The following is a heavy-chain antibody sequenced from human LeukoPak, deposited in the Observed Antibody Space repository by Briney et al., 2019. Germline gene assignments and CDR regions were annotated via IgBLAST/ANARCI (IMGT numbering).Heavy chain of an antibody. CDR1: GGSISSGGYY. Sequence: PSETLSLTCTVSGGSISSGGYYWRWIRQHPGKGLEWIGSIYYSGSTYYNPSLKSRVTISVDTSKNQFSLKLSSVTAADTAVYYCARRVWSGYYRTREFDYWGQGTLVTVSS. CDR3: ARRVWSGYYRTREFDY. CDR2: IYYSGST. V-gene: IGHV4-39*01. J-gene: IGHJ4*02. D-gene: IGHD3-3*01.